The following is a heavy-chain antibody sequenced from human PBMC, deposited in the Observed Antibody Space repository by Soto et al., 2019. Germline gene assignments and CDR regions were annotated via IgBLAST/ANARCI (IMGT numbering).Heavy chain of an antibody. CDR2: VYYSGSA. D-gene: IGHD2-2*03. V-gene: IGHV4-59*08. J-gene: IGHJ4*02. CDR1: GSSITNYQ. Sequence: QVHLQESGPGLVKPSETLSLTCTISGSSITNYQWSWIRQPPGKGLEWIGHVYYSGSANYNPTLKCRVSMSIDTSKSQFSLNLGTVPAADTAVYCCARQAGSIGYWGQGTLVPVSS. CDR3: ARQAGSIGY.